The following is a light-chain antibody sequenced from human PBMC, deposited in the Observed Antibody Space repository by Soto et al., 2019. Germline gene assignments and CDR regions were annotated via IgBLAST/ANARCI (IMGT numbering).Light chain of an antibody. CDR2: AAS. J-gene: IGKJ1*01. CDR3: QQSYSTPRT. V-gene: IGKV1-39*01. CDR1: QSISSY. Sequence: EIQITQSPSSLSASVGDRVTITCRASQSISSYLNWYQQKPGKAPKLLIYAASSLQSGVPSRFSGSGSGTDFTLTISSLQPEDFATYYCQQSYSTPRTFGQATKVDI.